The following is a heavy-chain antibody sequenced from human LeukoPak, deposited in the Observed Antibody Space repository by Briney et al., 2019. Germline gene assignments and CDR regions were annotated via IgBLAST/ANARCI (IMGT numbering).Heavy chain of an antibody. D-gene: IGHD3-3*01. CDR2: INHSGST. CDR1: GGSFSGYD. V-gene: IGHV4-34*09. Sequence: TLSLTCAVCGGSFSGYDWCWLRQHPRKPMEWLGEINHSGSTYYNPSLMSRVTISVDTSKNQFSLKLSSVTAADTAVYYCAREGGDFWSGPNNWFDPWGQGTLVTVSS. J-gene: IGHJ5*02. CDR3: AREGGDFWSGPNNWFDP.